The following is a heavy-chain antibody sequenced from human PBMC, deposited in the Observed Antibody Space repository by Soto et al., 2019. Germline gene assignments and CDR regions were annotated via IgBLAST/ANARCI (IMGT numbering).Heavy chain of an antibody. V-gene: IGHV1-24*01. Sequence: ASVKFSCKVSGYTLTELSMHWVRQPPGKGLEWMGGFDPDDGGTTYAQKFQGWVTMTGATSISTASMELGRLRSEDTAVYYCAREGQLWFGELLGFYYYYGMAVWGQGTTVTVSS. CDR1: GYTLTELS. D-gene: IGHD3-10*01. CDR2: FDPDDGGT. CDR3: AREGQLWFGELLGFYYYYGMAV. J-gene: IGHJ6*02.